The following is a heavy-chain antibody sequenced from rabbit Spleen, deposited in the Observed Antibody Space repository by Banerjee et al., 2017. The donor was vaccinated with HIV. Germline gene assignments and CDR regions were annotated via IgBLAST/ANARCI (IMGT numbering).Heavy chain of an antibody. J-gene: IGHJ6*01. CDR2: IWTGDGGA. CDR3: TSRDGNTYGYAVDL. D-gene: IGHD6-1*01. Sequence: QEQLVESGGGLVQPEGSLTLTSTGSGFSFSSGYWICWVRQAPGKGLEWMGCIWTGDGGAYYANWAKGRFTISKTSSTTVTLQMTSLTAADTATYFCTSRDGNTYGYAVDLWGQGTLVTVS. CDR1: GFSFSSGYW. V-gene: IGHV1S45*01.